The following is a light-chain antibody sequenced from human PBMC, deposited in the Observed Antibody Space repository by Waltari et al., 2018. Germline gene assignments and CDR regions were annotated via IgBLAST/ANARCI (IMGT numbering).Light chain of an antibody. CDR3: ATWDNSLSDVV. CDR1: SSNLGNYY. J-gene: IGLJ2*01. CDR2: DNN. Sequence: QSVLTQPPSVSAAPGQKVTISCSGSSSNLGNYYVSWYHQVPGAAPKLLIYDNNKRPSGIPDRFSASKSGTSATLGITGLQIGDEADYYCATWDNSLSDVVFGGGTKLTVL. V-gene: IGLV1-51*01.